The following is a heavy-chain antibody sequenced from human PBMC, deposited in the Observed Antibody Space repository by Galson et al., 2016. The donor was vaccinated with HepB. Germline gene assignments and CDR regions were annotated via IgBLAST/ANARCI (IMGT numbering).Heavy chain of an antibody. J-gene: IGHJ4*02. V-gene: IGHV4-31*03. CDR2: IFYSGSS. Sequence: TLSLTCSVSGGSISSGGYYWSWIRQHPGKGLEWIGYIFYSGSSYYNPSLKSRVTISVDPSKNQFSLKLSSVTAADTAVYRCTSGLVRGVISFWGQGFLVSVFS. CDR3: TSGLVRGVISF. D-gene: IGHD3-10*01. CDR1: GGSISSGGYY.